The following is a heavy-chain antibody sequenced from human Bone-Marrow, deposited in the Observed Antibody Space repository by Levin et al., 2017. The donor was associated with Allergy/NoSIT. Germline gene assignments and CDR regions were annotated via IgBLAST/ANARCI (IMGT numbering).Heavy chain of an antibody. J-gene: IGHJ6*02. V-gene: IGHV3-13*01. CDR3: ARDRYGYKAGMDV. CDR1: GFTFTKYD. Sequence: GGSLKLSCAASGFTFTKYDMHWVRQVAGKGLEWVSSIGSAGDTDYADSVKGRFTISREIDKNSLNLQMNSLRAGDTAVYYCARDRYGYKAGMDVWAEEPRSPSP. CDR2: IGSAGDT. D-gene: IGHD5-18*01.